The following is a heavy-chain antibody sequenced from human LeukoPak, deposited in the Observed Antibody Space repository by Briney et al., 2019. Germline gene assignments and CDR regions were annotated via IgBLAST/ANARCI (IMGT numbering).Heavy chain of an antibody. CDR3: AKDQLRFLEWLRGMDV. D-gene: IGHD3-3*01. CDR2: ISWNSGSI. CDR1: GFTFDDYA. J-gene: IGHJ6*02. V-gene: IGHV3-9*01. Sequence: PGRSLRLSCAASGFTFDDYAMHWVRQAPGKGLEWVSGISWNSGSIGYADSVKGRFTISRDNAKNSLYLQMKSLRAEDTALYYCAKDQLRFLEWLRGMDVWGQGTTVTVSS.